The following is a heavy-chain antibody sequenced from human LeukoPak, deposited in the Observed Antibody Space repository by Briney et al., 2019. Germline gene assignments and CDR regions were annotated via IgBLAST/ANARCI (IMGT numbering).Heavy chain of an antibody. CDR2: INPNSGGT. Sequence: GASVKVSCKASGYTFTGYYMHWVRQAPGQGLEWKGWINPNSGGTNYAQKSQGRVTMTRDTSISTAYMELSRLRSDDTAVYYCAREGVDWNHSVYYFDYWGQGTLVTVSS. CDR1: GYTFTGYY. J-gene: IGHJ4*02. V-gene: IGHV1-2*02. D-gene: IGHD1-1*01. CDR3: AREGVDWNHSVYYFDY.